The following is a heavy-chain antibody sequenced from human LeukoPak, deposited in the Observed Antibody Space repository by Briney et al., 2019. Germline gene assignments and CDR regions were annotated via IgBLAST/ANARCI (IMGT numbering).Heavy chain of an antibody. V-gene: IGHV1-46*01. D-gene: IGHD3-10*01. CDR3: ARDGKTHYYGSGSSLGY. CDR1: GYTFTSYY. J-gene: IGHJ4*02. CDR2: INPSGGST. Sequence: ASVKVSCKASGYTFTSYYMHWVRQAPGQGLEWMGIINPSGGSTSYAQKFQGRVTMTRDMSTSTVYMEPSSLRSEDTAVYYCARDGKTHYYGSGSSLGYWGQGTLVTVSS.